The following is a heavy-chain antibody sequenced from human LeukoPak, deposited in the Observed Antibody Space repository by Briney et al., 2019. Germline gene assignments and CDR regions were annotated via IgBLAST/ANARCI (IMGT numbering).Heavy chain of an antibody. Sequence: GGSLRLSCSASGFTFSSYAMHWVRQAPGKGLEYVSTINSHGGSTYYADSVKDRFTISRDNSKNTLYLQMSSLRSDDTAVYYCVKATLGYCSGGTCSADYWGQGTLVTVS. CDR2: INSHGGST. CDR1: GFTFSSYA. V-gene: IGHV3-64D*06. J-gene: IGHJ4*02. CDR3: VKATLGYCSGGTCSADY. D-gene: IGHD2-15*01.